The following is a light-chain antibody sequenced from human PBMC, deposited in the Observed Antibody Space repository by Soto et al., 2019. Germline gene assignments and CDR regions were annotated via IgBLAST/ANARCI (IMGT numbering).Light chain of an antibody. Sequence: EIVLTQSPATLSLSPGERATLSCRASQSISSHLVWYQQKPGQPPRLLIYDAYYRATDIPARFSGSGSGTDFTLTISSLEPEDFALYYCQQSSVWPRTFGQGTKVEI. CDR1: QSISSH. CDR3: QQSSVWPRT. V-gene: IGKV3-11*01. J-gene: IGKJ1*01. CDR2: DAY.